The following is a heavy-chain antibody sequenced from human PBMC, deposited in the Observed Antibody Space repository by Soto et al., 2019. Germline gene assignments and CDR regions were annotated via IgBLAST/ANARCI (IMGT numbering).Heavy chain of an antibody. D-gene: IGHD1-1*01. V-gene: IGHV4-4*02. Sequence: QVQLQESGPGLVKPSGTLSLTCAVSRASVSSNNWWAWFRQPPGQGLEWIGEVHYSGNSNYNPSLKRRVTISLARSKDQFSLRLTSVTAAATATYYCARVTTGDVVNFDRRGQGILFIVSS. CDR2: VHYSGNS. CDR1: RASVSSNNW. CDR3: ARVTTGDVVNFDR. J-gene: IGHJ4*02.